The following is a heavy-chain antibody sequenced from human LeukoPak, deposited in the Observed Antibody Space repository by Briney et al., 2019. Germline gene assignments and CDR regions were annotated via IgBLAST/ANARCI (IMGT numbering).Heavy chain of an antibody. CDR2: INPNSGGT. D-gene: IGHD3-10*01. CDR1: EYTFTGYY. CDR3: ARVGEYGSGSYLLY. J-gene: IGHJ4*02. V-gene: IGHV1-2*02. Sequence: ASVKVSCKASEYTFTGYYMHWVRQAPGQGLEWMGWINPNSGGTNYAQKFQGRVTMTRDTSISTAYMELSRLRSDDTAVYYCARVGEYGSGSYLLYWGQGTLVTVSS.